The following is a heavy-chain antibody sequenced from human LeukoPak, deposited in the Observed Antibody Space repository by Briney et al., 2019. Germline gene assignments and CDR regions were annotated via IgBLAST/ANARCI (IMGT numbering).Heavy chain of an antibody. J-gene: IGHJ1*01. CDR3: ARRYCSGGSCYIRH. V-gene: IGHV3-21*01. CDR2: ISSSSSYI. Sequence: GGSLRLSCAASGFTFSSYTMNWVRQAPGKGLEWVSSISSSSSYIYYADSVKGRFTISRDNAKNSLYLQMNSLRAEDTAVYYCARRYCSGGSCYIRHWGQGTLVTVSS. D-gene: IGHD2-15*01. CDR1: GFTFSSYT.